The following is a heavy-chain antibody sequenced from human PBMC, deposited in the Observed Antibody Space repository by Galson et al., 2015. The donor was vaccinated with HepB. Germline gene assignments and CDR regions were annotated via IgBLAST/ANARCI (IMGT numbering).Heavy chain of an antibody. Sequence: SLRLSCAASGFTFSSYAMNWVRQAPGKGLEWVSGISGTGDKQHYADSVKGRSTISRDKSKNTVFLQMNSLRAEDTAVYYCVKATDYLWFGVPYYYYGMDVWGQGTTVTVSS. CDR2: ISGTGDKQ. D-gene: IGHD3-10*01. CDR1: GFTFSSYA. V-gene: IGHV3-23*01. CDR3: VKATDYLWFGVPYYYYGMDV. J-gene: IGHJ6*02.